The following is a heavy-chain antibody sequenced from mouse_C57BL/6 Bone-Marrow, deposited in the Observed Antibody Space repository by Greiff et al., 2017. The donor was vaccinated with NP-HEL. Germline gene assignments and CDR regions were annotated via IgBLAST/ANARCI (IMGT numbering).Heavy chain of an antibody. D-gene: IGHD1-1*01. V-gene: IGHV5-4*01. CDR3: ARSIYYYGDYYAMDY. Sequence: DVHLVESGGGLVKPGGSLKLSCAASGFTFSSYAMSWVRQTPEKRLEWVATISDGGSYTYYPDNVKGRFTISRDNAKNNLYLQMSHLKSEDTAMYYCARSIYYYGDYYAMDYWGQGTPVTVSS. CDR2: ISDGGSYT. CDR1: GFTFSSYA. J-gene: IGHJ4*01.